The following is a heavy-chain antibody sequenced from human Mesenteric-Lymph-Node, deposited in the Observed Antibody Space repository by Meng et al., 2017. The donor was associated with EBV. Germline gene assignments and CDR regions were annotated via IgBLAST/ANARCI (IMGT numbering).Heavy chain of an antibody. CDR2: ISNYNGDI. CDR1: GYTFSSYG. V-gene: IGHV1-18*01. J-gene: IGHJ4*02. CDR3: ASSLAVFGVVTPFES. Sequence: QVPLVQSGPEVKKXGAXVKVAXKYSGYTFSSYGISWVRQAPGQGLEWLGGISNYNGDIKYAQKFQDRVTMTTDTSTSTAYMELRSLRSDDTAVYYCASSLAVFGVVTPFESWGQGTLVTVSS. D-gene: IGHD3-3*01.